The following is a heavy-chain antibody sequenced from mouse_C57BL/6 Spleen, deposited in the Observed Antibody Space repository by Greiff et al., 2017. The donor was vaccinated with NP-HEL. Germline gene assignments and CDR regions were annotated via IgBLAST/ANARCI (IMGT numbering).Heavy chain of an antibody. CDR3: ARVLGDSYAMDY. J-gene: IGHJ4*01. CDR1: GYTFTDYY. Sequence: EVQLQESGPVLVKPGASVKMSCKASGYTFTDYYMNWVKQSHGKSLEWIGVINPYNGGTSYNQKFKGKATLTVDKSSSTAYMELNSLTSEDSAVYYCARVLGDSYAMDYWGQGTSVTVSS. CDR2: INPYNGGT. V-gene: IGHV1-19*01.